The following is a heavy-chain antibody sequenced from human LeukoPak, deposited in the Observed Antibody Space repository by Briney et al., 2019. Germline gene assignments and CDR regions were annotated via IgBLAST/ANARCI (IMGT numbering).Heavy chain of an antibody. J-gene: IGHJ5*02. CDR3: ARGTTAGYSSSWYSWFDP. CDR1: GGSFSGYY. Sequence: SETLSLTCAVYGGSFSGYYWSWIRQPPGKGLEWIGEINHSGSTNYKPSLKSRVTILVDTSKNQFSLKLSSVTAADTAVYYCARGTTAGYSSSWYSWFDPWGQGTLVTVSS. D-gene: IGHD6-13*01. V-gene: IGHV4-34*01. CDR2: INHSGST.